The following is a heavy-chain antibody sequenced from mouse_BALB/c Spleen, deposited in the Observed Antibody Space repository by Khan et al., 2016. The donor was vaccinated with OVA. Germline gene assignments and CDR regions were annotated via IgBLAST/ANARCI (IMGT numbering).Heavy chain of an antibody. J-gene: IGHJ2*01. CDR3: ARVYRGDFDY. D-gene: IGHD2-14*01. CDR1: GYSITIDYA. V-gene: IGHV3-2*02. CDR2: ISYSGNT. Sequence: VQLKESGPGLVKPSQSLSLTCTVTGYSITIDYAWNWIRQFPGNKLEWMGFISYSGNTKYNPSLKSRISITRDTSKNQFFLQLKSVTTEDTARYYCARVYRGDFDYWGQGTTLTVSS.